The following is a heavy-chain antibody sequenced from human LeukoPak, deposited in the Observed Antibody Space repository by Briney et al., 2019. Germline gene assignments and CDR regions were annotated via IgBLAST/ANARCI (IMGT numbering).Heavy chain of an antibody. Sequence: TSETLSLTFTVSGGSINSSSYYWGWIRQPPGKGLKWIGNIYYSGGTYYNPSLKSRVTISVDMSKNQFSLKLSSVTAADTAVYYCARGDGYNYSSYYYYYYGMDVWGQGTTVTVSS. CDR3: ARGDGYNYSSYYYYYYGMDV. J-gene: IGHJ6*02. CDR1: GGSINSSSYY. D-gene: IGHD5-24*01. CDR2: IYYSGGT. V-gene: IGHV4-39*07.